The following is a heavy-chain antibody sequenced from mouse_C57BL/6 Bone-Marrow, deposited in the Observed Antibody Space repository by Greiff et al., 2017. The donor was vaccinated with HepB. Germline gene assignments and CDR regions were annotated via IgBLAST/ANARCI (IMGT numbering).Heavy chain of an antibody. Sequence: QVQLQQSGAELVRPGASVTLSCKASGYTFTDYEMHWVKQTPVHGLEWIGAIDPETGGTAYNQKFKGKAILTADKSSSTAYMELRSLTSEDSAVYYCTRRTQFYYYGSSYGTGGWYFDVWGTGTTVTVSS. D-gene: IGHD1-1*01. CDR2: IDPETGGT. V-gene: IGHV1-15*01. J-gene: IGHJ1*03. CDR3: TRRTQFYYYGSSYGTGGWYFDV. CDR1: GYTFTDYE.